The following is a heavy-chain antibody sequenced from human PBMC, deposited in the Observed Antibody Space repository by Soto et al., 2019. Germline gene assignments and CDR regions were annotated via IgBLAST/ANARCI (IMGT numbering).Heavy chain of an antibody. Sequence: PGESLKISCRGSGYSFTSYWISWVRQMPGKGLEWMGRIDPTDSYTNYSPSFQGHVTISAGKSISTAYLQWSSLKASDTAMYYCASLRSGYCTSTTCYSGSWGQGTLVTVSS. CDR3: ASLRSGYCTSTTCYSGS. CDR1: GYSFTSYW. CDR2: IDPTDSYT. V-gene: IGHV5-10-1*01. J-gene: IGHJ5*02. D-gene: IGHD2-2*01.